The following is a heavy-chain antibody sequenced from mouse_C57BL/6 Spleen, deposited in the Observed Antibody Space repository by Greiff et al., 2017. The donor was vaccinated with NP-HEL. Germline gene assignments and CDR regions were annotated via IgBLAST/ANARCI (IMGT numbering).Heavy chain of an antibody. D-gene: IGHD2-2*01. CDR2: IYPGSGST. J-gene: IGHJ1*03. Sequence: QVQLKQPGAELVKPGASVKMSCKASGYTFTSYWITWVKQRPGQGLEWIGDIYPGSGSTNYIEKFKSKATLTVDTSSSPSYMQLSSLTSEDSAVYYGTRNIRLERYFDVWGTGTTVTVSS. CDR3: TRNIRLERYFDV. V-gene: IGHV1-55*01. CDR1: GYTFTSYW.